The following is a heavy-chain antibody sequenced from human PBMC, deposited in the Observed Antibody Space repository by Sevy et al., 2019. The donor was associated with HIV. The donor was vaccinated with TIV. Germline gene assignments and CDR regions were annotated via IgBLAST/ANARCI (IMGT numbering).Heavy chain of an antibody. Sequence: GGSLRLSCAASGFTFSGYAMHWVRQAPGKGLEWVGLVSYDGNTKYYADSVKGRVTISRDHSENTLYLQMDSWVSEDAAVYFCAREGMYYDYVWWGQGALVTVSS. J-gene: IGHJ4*01. D-gene: IGHD3-16*01. CDR1: GFTFSGYA. CDR3: AREGMYYDYVW. V-gene: IGHV3-30*04. CDR2: VSYDGNTK.